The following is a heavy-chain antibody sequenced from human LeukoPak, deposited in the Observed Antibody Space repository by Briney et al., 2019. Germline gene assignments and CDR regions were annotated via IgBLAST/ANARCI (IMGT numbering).Heavy chain of an antibody. CDR1: GGFLSGYY. CDR2: YNRCGST. D-gene: IGHD3-22*01. Sequence: SETLSLPCALYGGFLSGYYWLCIRHPPARAVVGIMDYNRCGSTTYNPSVKTRVTMSVDTSRNQFSLRLSSVTAADTAVYYCTRGLSEDYYDSNGFYYVFDYWGQGTLVTVSS. J-gene: IGHJ4*02. CDR3: TRGLSEDYYDSNGFYYVFDY. V-gene: IGHV4-34*01.